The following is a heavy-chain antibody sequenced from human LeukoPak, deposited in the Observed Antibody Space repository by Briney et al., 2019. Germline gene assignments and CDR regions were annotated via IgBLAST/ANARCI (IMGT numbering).Heavy chain of an antibody. CDR3: ARGTGSYYIY. CDR1: GSTFSTYW. D-gene: IGHD1-26*01. J-gene: IGHJ4*02. Sequence: GGSLRLSCAASGSTFSTYWMTWVRQAPGKGLEWVANIKQDGSEKYYVDSVKGRFTISRDNAKNSLYLQMNSLRAEDTAVYYCARGTGSYYIYWGQGTLVTVSS. V-gene: IGHV3-7*01. CDR2: IKQDGSEK.